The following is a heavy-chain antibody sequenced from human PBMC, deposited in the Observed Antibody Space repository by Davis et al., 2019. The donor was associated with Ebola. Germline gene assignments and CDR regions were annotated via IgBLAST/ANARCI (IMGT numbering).Heavy chain of an antibody. D-gene: IGHD6-19*01. CDR1: GFTFSSYG. J-gene: IGHJ5*02. Sequence: GGSLRLSCAASGFTFSSYGMHWVRQAPGKGLEWVAFIRYDGSNKYYADSVKGRFTISRDNSKNTLYLQMNSLRAEDTALYYCAKEGGYSSGWPDAWGQGTLVTVSS. V-gene: IGHV3-30*02. CDR2: IRYDGSNK. CDR3: AKEGGYSSGWPDA.